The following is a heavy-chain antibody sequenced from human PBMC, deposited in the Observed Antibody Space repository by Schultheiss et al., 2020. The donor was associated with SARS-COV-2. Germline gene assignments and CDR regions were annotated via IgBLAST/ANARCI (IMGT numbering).Heavy chain of an antibody. J-gene: IGHJ6*02. V-gene: IGHV4-34*01. D-gene: IGHD3-3*01. CDR2: IYHSGST. CDR1: GGSFSGYY. CDR3: ARMGARLRFLSWYYYGMDV. Sequence: SETLSLTCAVYGGSFSGYYWSWIRQPPGKGLEWIGEIYHSGSTNYNPSLKSRVTISVDTSKNQFSLKLSSVTAADTAVYYCARMGARLRFLSWYYYGMDVWGQGTTVTVSS.